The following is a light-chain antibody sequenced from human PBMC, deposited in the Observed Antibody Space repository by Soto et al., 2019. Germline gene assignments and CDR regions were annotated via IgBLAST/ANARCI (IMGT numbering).Light chain of an antibody. CDR3: QQYYIFPLA. V-gene: IGKV1D-8*01. CDR1: QGVSTY. CDR2: AAS. Sequence: VLWMTQSPSLFSASTGDRVTITCRTSQGVSTYVAWYQQKPGKPPKPLIYAASTLHSGVPARFSGSGSGTDFTLTISGLQSEDFATYYCQQYYIFPLAFXGGTKVDIK. J-gene: IGKJ4*01.